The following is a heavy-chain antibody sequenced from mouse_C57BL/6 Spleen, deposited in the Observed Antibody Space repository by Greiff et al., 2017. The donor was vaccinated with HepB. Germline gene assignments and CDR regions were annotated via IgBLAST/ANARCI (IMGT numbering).Heavy chain of an antibody. Sequence: EVKLMESGPGLVKPSQSLSLTCSVTGYSITSGYYWNWIRQFPGNKLEWMGYISYDGSNNYNPSLKNRISITRDTSKNQFFLKLNSVTTEDTATYYCAREEITTVVAGGAMDYWGQGTSVTVSS. CDR1: GYSITSGYY. CDR3: AREEITTVVAGGAMDY. J-gene: IGHJ4*01. V-gene: IGHV3-6*01. D-gene: IGHD1-1*01. CDR2: ISYDGSN.